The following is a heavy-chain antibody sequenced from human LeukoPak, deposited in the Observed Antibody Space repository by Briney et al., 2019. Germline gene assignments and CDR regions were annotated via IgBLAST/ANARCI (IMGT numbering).Heavy chain of an antibody. D-gene: IGHD3-22*01. J-gene: IGHJ4*02. CDR3: ARSSTFYDSSGYTLPFDY. CDR1: GYSFPSYW. V-gene: IGHV5-51*01. CDR2: IYPGDSDT. Sequence: GESLKISCEGSGYSFPSYWVAWVRQMPGKGLEWMGIIYPGDSDTRYSPSFQGQVTSSAAKSFSTAYLQWSNLKASDTAMYYCARSSTFYDSSGYTLPFDYWGQGTLVTVSS.